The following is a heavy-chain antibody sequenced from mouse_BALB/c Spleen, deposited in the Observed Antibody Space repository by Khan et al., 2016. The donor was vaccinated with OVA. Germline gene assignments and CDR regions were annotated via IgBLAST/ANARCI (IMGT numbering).Heavy chain of an antibody. D-gene: IGHD1-2*01. CDR3: ARTARIEY. CDR1: GYSITSGYG. CDR2: ISYSGST. V-gene: IGHV3-2*02. Sequence: EVELVESGPGLVKPSQSLSLTCTVTGYSITSGYGWNWIRQFPGNKLEWMGYISYSGSTNYNPSLKSRISITRDTSKNQFFLQLNSVTTEDTATYYCARTARIEYWGQGTTLTVSS. J-gene: IGHJ2*01.